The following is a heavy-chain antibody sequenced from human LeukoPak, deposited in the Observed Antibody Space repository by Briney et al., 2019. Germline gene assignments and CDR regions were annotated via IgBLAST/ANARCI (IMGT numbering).Heavy chain of an antibody. Sequence: HPGGSLRLSCAASGFTVSSNYMNWVRQAPGKGLGWVSVIYSNGNTYYADSVKGRFTFSRDNSKNTVYLQMNSLRAEDTAVYYCVGKMATIDDYWGQGTLVTVSS. J-gene: IGHJ4*02. V-gene: IGHV3-53*01. CDR2: IYSNGNT. CDR3: VGKMATIDDY. D-gene: IGHD5-24*01. CDR1: GFTVSSNY.